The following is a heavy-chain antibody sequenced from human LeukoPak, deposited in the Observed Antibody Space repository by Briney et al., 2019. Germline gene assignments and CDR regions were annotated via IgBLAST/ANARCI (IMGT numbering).Heavy chain of an antibody. J-gene: IGHJ6*03. Sequence: PSETLSLTCTVSGGSISSGSYYWSWIRQPAGKGLEWIGRIYTSGSTNYNPPLKSRVTISVDTSKNQFSLKLSSVTAADTAVYYCARHTTVAETSYYYYYYMDVWGKGTTVTISS. D-gene: IGHD6-19*01. CDR1: GGSISSGSYY. CDR3: ARHTTVAETSYYYYYYMDV. CDR2: IYTSGST. V-gene: IGHV4-61*02.